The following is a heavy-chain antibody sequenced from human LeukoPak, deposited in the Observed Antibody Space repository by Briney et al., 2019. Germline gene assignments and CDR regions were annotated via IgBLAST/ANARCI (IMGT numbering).Heavy chain of an antibody. CDR3: ARKVYASNDYYYEYYLDY. J-gene: IGHJ4*02. CDR2: INPSGGST. D-gene: IGHD3-22*01. V-gene: IGHV1-46*01. CDR1: GYTFTSYY. Sequence: ASVKVSCKASGYTFTSYYMHWVRQAPGQGLEWMGIINPSGGSTSYAQKFQDRVTMTRDTSTSTVYMEVSSLRSEDTAVYYCARKVYASNDYYYEYYLDYWGQGTLVTVSS.